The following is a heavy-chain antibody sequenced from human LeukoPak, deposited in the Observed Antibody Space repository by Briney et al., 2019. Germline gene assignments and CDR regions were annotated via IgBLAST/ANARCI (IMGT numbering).Heavy chain of an antibody. Sequence: SETLSLTCTVSGGSISSSSYYWGWIRQPPGKGLEWIGSIYYSGSTYYNPSLKSRLTISVDTSKNQFSLKLSSVTAADTAVYYCARTISTVTTPRGGKSYFDYWAREPWSPSPQ. CDR2: IYYSGST. D-gene: IGHD4-17*01. V-gene: IGHV4-39*01. CDR1: GGSISSSSYY. J-gene: IGHJ4*02. CDR3: ARTISTVTTPRGGKSYFDY.